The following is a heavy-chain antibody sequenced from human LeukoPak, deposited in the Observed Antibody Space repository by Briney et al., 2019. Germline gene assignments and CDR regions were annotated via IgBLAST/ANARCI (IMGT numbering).Heavy chain of an antibody. J-gene: IGHJ4*02. V-gene: IGHV4-34*01. CDR3: ARGPSYTMVRGVITNLDY. CDR1: GGSFSGYY. Sequence: SVTLSLTCAVYGGSFSGYYWSWIRQPPGKGLEWIGEINHSGSTNYNPSLKSRVTISVDTSKNQFSLKLSSVTAADTAVYYCARGPSYTMVRGVITNLDYWGQGTLVTVSS. D-gene: IGHD3-10*01. CDR2: INHSGST.